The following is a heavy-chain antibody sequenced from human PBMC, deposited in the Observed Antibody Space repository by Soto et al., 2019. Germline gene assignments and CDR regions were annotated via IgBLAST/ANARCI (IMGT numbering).Heavy chain of an antibody. CDR1: GYTFTGYY. D-gene: IGHD2-15*01. CDR3: ARGGYCSGGSCFNFDI. Sequence: QVQLVQSGAEVKKPGASVKVSCKASGYTFTGYYMHWVRQAPGQGLEWMGWINPNSGGTNYAQKFQGWVTMTRDTSISTAYMELSRPRSDDTAVYYCARGGYCSGGSCFNFDIWGQGTMVTVSS. CDR2: INPNSGGT. V-gene: IGHV1-2*04. J-gene: IGHJ3*02.